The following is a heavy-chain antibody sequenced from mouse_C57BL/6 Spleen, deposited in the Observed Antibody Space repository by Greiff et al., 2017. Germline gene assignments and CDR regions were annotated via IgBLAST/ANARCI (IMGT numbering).Heavy chain of an antibody. D-gene: IGHD4-1*01. CDR1: GYTFTSYW. Sequence: QVQLQQPGAELVKPGASVKMSCKASGYTFTSYWITWVKQRPGQGLEWIGDIYPGSGSTNYNEKFKGKATLTVDTSSSTAYMQLSSLTSEDSAVYYCARRGNWEAMAYWGQGTSVTVSS. CDR3: ARRGNWEAMAY. V-gene: IGHV1-55*01. CDR2: IYPGSGST. J-gene: IGHJ4*01.